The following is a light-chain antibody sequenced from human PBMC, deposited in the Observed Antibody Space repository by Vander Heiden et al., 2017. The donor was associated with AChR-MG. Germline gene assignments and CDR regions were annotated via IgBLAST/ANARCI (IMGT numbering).Light chain of an antibody. V-gene: IGKV1-39*01. Sequence: DFQMNQSPYSLFASVGDRCTITCRSSQSVLKYLNWYQHKPGKGPRLLIYETSNLYSGVPSRFSGSGSGTDFTLTISSAQPEDFATYYCPQIDNFHSITFGQGTRLDI. CDR1: QSVLKY. CDR2: ETS. CDR3: PQIDNFHSIT. J-gene: IGKJ5*01.